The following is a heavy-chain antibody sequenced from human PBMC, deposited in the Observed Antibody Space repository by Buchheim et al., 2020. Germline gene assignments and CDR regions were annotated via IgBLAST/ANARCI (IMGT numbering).Heavy chain of an antibody. D-gene: IGHD4-17*01. CDR3: GRDQGGYGEYYSHYGLDV. V-gene: IGHV3-21*01. CDR2: ISSSSSYV. CDR1: GFTFSSYS. J-gene: IGHJ6*02. Sequence: EVQLVESGGGLVKPGGSLRLSCAASGFTFSSYSMNWVRQAPGKGLEWVSSISSSSSYVYYADSVKGRFTISRENAKKSLYLQMNSLRAEDTAVYYCGRDQGGYGEYYSHYGLDVWGQGTT.